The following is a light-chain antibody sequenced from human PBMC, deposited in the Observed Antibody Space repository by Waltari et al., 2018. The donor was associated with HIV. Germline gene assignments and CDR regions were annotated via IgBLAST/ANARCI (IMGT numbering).Light chain of an antibody. CDR2: GAS. J-gene: IGKJ2*02. V-gene: IGKV3-15*01. CDR3: QHYNNWPPWT. CDR1: QSVNSN. Sequence: EIVMTQSPATLSVSPVERATLSCRASQSVNSNLAWYQQKPGQAPRPLIYGASTRATGIPARFSGSGSGTEFTLTISSLQSEDFAVYYCQHYNNWPPWTFGQGTQLEIK.